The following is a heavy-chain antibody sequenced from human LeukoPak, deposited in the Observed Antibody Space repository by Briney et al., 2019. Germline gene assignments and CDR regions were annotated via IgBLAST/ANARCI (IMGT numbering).Heavy chain of an antibody. CDR2: IDGSGDTI. CDR1: GFIFSSYA. V-gene: IGHV3-48*02. J-gene: IGHJ4*02. CDR3: SRRFDC. Sequence: PGGSLRLSCAASGFIFSSYAMSWVRQAPGKGLEWVSYIDGSGDTIYYADSVKGRFTISRDNAKNSLDLQMNSLRDEDTAVYYCSRRFDCWGQGTLVTVSS.